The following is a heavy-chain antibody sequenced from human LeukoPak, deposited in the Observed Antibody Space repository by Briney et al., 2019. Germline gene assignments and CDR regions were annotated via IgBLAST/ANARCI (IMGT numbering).Heavy chain of an antibody. D-gene: IGHD3-10*01. J-gene: IGHJ5*02. CDR1: GDSLSSNDAG. CDR3: VGDLGPGRAFWFDP. V-gene: IGHV6-1*01. CDR2: TYYRSRWYT. Sequence: SQTLSLTCAISGDSLSSNDAGWNWIRQSPSRGLEWLGRTYYRSRWYTDYAIFVESRITISRDTSQNQFSLQLKSVTPDDTAVYFCVGDLGPGRAFWFDPWGQGTLGTVSS.